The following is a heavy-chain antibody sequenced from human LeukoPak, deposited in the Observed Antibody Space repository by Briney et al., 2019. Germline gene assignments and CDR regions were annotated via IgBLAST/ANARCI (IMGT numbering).Heavy chain of an antibody. CDR3: ARSRYSGNFVFDC. J-gene: IGHJ4*02. V-gene: IGHV3-23*01. D-gene: IGHD5-12*01. Sequence: GGSLRLSCAASGFTFSSYAMSWVRQAPGKGLEWVSAISGSGGNTFYADSVKGRFTISRDNSKNTLYLQMNSLRAEDTAVYYCARSRYSGNFVFDCWGQGTLVTVSS. CDR2: ISGSGGNT. CDR1: GFTFSSYA.